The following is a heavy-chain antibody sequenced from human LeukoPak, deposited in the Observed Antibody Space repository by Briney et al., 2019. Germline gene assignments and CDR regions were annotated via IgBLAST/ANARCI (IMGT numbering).Heavy chain of an antibody. CDR3: ARANCGGGSCYSDY. V-gene: IGHV4-59*02. D-gene: IGHD2-15*01. J-gene: IGHJ4*02. CDR2: IYHSGST. Sequence: SETLSLTCTVSGDSVNNYYWSWIRQPPGKGLEWIGYIYHSGSTNYNPSPSLKSRVTISLDRSKNQFSLKLSSVTAADTAVYYCARANCGGGSCYSDYWGQGTLVTVSS. CDR1: GDSVNNYY.